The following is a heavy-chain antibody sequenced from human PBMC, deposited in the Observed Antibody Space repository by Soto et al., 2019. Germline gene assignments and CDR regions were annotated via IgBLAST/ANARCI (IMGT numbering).Heavy chain of an antibody. Sequence: LGESLKISCKGSGYSFTSYWIGWVRQMPGKGLEWMGIIYPGDSDTRYSPSFQGQVTISADKSISTAYLQLSSLKASDTAMYYCARTSAAGKYYYGMDVWGQGTTVTVSS. J-gene: IGHJ6*02. V-gene: IGHV5-51*01. CDR1: GYSFTSYW. CDR3: ARTSAAGKYYYGMDV. CDR2: IYPGDSDT. D-gene: IGHD6-13*01.